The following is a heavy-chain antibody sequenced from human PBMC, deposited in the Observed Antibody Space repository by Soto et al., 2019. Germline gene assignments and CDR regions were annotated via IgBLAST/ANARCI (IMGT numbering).Heavy chain of an antibody. CDR1: GFSLTTSGVG. Sequence: QGTLKESGPTLVKPTQTLTLTCSFSGFSLTTSGVGVGWIRHSPGKALEWRALSYWSGDEHYRPSLKSRLSIFEDTSKNHVVLIMTDMDPVDTATYYCARGLATLPVFAFDIWGQGTMVTVSS. V-gene: IGHV2-5*01. CDR2: SYWSGDE. J-gene: IGHJ3*02. CDR3: ARGLATLPVFAFDI. D-gene: IGHD6-6*01.